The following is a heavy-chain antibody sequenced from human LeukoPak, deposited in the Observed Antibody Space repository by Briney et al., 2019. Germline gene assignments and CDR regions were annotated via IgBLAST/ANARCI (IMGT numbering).Heavy chain of an antibody. Sequence: ASVTVSCKASGGTFSSYAISWVRQAPGQGLEWMGGIIPIFGTANYAQKFQGRVTITADESTSTAYMELSSLRSEDTAVYHCARGDSSGYTPDYWGQGTLVTVSS. D-gene: IGHD3-22*01. V-gene: IGHV1-69*13. CDR2: IIPIFGTA. CDR1: GGTFSSYA. J-gene: IGHJ4*02. CDR3: ARGDSSGYTPDY.